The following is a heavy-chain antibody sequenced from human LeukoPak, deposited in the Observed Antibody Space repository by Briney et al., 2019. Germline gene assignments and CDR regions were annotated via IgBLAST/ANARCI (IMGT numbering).Heavy chain of an antibody. J-gene: IGHJ4*02. CDR2: ISYDGNNK. D-gene: IGHD5-12*01. CDR3: AREQHGYNYFFDY. V-gene: IGHV3-30-3*01. Sequence: PWGSLRLSCAASGFTFSTYTMHWVRQAPGKGLEWVAVISYDGNNKYYADSVKGRFTISRDSSKNTLDLQMNSLRAEDTAVYYYAREQHGYNYFFDYWGQGTLVTVSS. CDR1: GFTFSTYT.